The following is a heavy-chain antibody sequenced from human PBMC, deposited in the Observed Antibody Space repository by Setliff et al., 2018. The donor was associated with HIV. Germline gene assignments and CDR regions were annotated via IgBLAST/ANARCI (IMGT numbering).Heavy chain of an antibody. D-gene: IGHD3-22*01. CDR2: ISSSSSYT. J-gene: IGHJ4*02. V-gene: IGHV3-11*03. CDR3: ARASYYYDSSGWVDY. Sequence: SLRLSCAASGFTFSDYYMSWIRQAPGKGLEWVSYISSSSSYTNYADSVKGRFTISRDNAKNSLYLQMNSLRAEDTAVCYCARASYYYDSSGWVDYWGQGTLVTVSS. CDR1: GFTFSDYY.